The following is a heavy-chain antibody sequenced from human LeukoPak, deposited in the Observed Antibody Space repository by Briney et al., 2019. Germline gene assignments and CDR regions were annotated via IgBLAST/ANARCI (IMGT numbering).Heavy chain of an antibody. Sequence: QTGGSLRLSCAASGFTFRSYAMHWVRQAPGKGLEWEAAISYDGSNKKYADSVKGRFTISRDNSKNSLYLQMNSLRAEDTAVYYCARAGVRAVAGRSVNYYYYYMDVWGKGTTVTVSS. CDR1: GFTFRSYA. D-gene: IGHD6-19*01. CDR2: ISYDGSNK. CDR3: ARAGVRAVAGRSVNYYYYYMDV. V-gene: IGHV3-30*04. J-gene: IGHJ6*03.